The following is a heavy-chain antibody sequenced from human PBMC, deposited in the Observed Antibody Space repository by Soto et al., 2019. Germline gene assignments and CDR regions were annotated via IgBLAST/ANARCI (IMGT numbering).Heavy chain of an antibody. Sequence: ESGGGVVQPGRSLRLSCAASGFTFRRYTMHWVRQAPGKGLEWVAVISYDGSNKYYADYVKGRFTISRDNAKNTLYVQMNRLRAEDTAVFYCARSGGSYFGPFDSGGQGTLVTVSS. CDR1: GFTFRRYT. J-gene: IGHJ4*02. D-gene: IGHD1-26*01. V-gene: IGHV3-30-3*01. CDR3: ARSGGSYFGPFDS. CDR2: ISYDGSNK.